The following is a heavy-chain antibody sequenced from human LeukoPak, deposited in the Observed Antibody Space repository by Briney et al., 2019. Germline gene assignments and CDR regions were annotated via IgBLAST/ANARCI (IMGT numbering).Heavy chain of an antibody. J-gene: IGHJ4*02. D-gene: IGHD2-15*01. Sequence: SETLSLTCTVSGGSIDFYYWSWIRQSPGKGLEWIAYIYYRGTTNYNPSLKSRVTISADTSKTQFSLILSSVTAADTAVYYCVSSSPRYCTGGTCYSSRGFDYWGQGALVTVSS. CDR3: VSSSPRYCTGGTCYSSRGFDY. CDR2: IYYRGTT. V-gene: IGHV4-59*01. CDR1: GGSIDFYY.